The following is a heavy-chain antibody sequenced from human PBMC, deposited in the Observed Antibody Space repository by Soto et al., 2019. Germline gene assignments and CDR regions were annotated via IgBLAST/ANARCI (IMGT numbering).Heavy chain of an antibody. Sequence: ASVKVSCKASGYTLTSYGISWVRQAPGQGLEWMGWTSAYSGNTNYAPKFQGRVAMTTDTSTSTAYMELRSLRSDDTAVYYCVRDGASTAFDIWGQGTMVTVSS. CDR2: TSAYSGNT. D-gene: IGHD3-16*01. CDR1: GYTLTSYG. CDR3: VRDGASTAFDI. V-gene: IGHV1-18*01. J-gene: IGHJ3*02.